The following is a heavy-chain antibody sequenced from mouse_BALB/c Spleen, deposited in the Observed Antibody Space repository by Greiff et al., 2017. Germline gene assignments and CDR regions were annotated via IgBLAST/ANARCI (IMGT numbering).Heavy chain of an antibody. Sequence: VQLQQSGPELVKPGASVKISCKASGYAFSSSWMNWVKQRPGQGLEWIGRIYPGDGDTNYNGKFKGKATLTADKSSSTAYMQLSSLTSVDSAVYFCARWDGYDYFDYWGQGTTLTVSS. D-gene: IGHD2-2*01. CDR3: ARWDGYDYFDY. CDR1: GYAFSSSW. CDR2: IYPGDGDT. V-gene: IGHV1-82*01. J-gene: IGHJ2*01.